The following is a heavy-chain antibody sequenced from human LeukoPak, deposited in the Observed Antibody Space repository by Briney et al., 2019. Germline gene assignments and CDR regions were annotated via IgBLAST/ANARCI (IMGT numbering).Heavy chain of an antibody. CDR3: ARVRQRYSYSDY. CDR2: INHSGST. CDR1: GGSFSGYY. Sequence: PSETLSLTCAVYGGSFSGYYWSWIRQPPGKGLEWIGEINHSGSTNYNPSLKSRVTISVDTSKNQFSLKLSSVTAADTAVYYCARVRQRYSYSDYWGQGTLVTVSS. V-gene: IGHV4-34*01. J-gene: IGHJ4*02. D-gene: IGHD5-18*01.